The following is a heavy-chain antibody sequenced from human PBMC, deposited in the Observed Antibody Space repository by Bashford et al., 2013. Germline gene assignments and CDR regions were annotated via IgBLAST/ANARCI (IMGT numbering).Heavy chain of an antibody. D-gene: IGHD3-16*01. CDR3: AREDQTWGYFDL. J-gene: IGHJ2*01. CDR1: GFTFRTYW. CDR2: INGDGSST. V-gene: IGHV3-74*01. Sequence: GGSLRLSCAASGFTFRTYWMHWVRQDPGKGLVWVSRINGDGSSTSYAASVRGRFTIARDNAANRLYLQMNSLRAEDTAVYYCAREDQTWGYFDLWGRGTLVTVSS.